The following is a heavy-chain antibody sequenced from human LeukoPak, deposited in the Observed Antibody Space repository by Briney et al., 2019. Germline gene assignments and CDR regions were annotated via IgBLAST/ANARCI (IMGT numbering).Heavy chain of an antibody. CDR2: IRSKANSYAT. D-gene: IGHD3-10*01. CDR3: TRRGSGFYGMDV. J-gene: IGHJ6*02. CDR1: GFTFSGSA. Sequence: GGSLRLSCAASGFTFSGSAMRWVRQASGKGLEWVGRIRSKANSYATAYAASVKGRFTISRDDSKNTAYLQMNSLKTEDTAVYYCTRRGSGFYGMDVWGQGTTVTVSS. V-gene: IGHV3-73*01.